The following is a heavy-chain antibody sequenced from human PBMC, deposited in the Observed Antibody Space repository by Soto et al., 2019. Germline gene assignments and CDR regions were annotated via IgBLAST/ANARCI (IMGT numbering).Heavy chain of an antibody. CDR2: ISTSGGST. D-gene: IGHD6-13*01. Sequence: GGSLRLSCSASGFTFSIYAMHWVRQAPGKGLEYVSSISTSGGSTYYADSVKGRFTISRDNSKNTLYLQMNSLRAEDTAVYYCAARSSWYWPYYFDYWGQGTLVTVSS. J-gene: IGHJ4*02. CDR3: AARSSWYWPYYFDY. CDR1: GFTFSIYA. V-gene: IGHV3-64*04.